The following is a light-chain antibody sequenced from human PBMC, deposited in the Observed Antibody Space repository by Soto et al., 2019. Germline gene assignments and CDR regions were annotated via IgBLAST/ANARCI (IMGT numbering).Light chain of an antibody. V-gene: IGKV4-1*01. CDR3: HQYLTNSWT. Sequence: DIVMTQSPDSLAVSLGERATINCKSSQSVLYSSNNKNYLAWYHKKPGQSPKLLIYWASFRESGVPDRFSGSGSGTDFNLTISKLQAEDVAVYYCHQYLTNSWTFGQGTKVDIK. J-gene: IGKJ1*01. CDR1: QSVLYSSNNKNY. CDR2: WAS.